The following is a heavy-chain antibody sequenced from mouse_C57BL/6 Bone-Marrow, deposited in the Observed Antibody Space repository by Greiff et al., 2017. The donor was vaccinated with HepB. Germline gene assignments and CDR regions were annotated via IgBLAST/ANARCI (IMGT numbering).Heavy chain of an antibody. J-gene: IGHJ1*03. V-gene: IGHV7-3*01. CDR3: ARSTTVVALSYWYFDV. D-gene: IGHD1-1*01. Sequence: EVKLMESGGGLVQPGGSLSLSCAASGFTFTDYYMSWVRQPPGKALEWLGFIRNKANGYTTEYSASVKGRFTISRDNSQSILYLQMNALRAEDSATYYCARSTTVVALSYWYFDVWGTGTTVTVSS. CDR2: IRNKANGYTT. CDR1: GFTFTDYY.